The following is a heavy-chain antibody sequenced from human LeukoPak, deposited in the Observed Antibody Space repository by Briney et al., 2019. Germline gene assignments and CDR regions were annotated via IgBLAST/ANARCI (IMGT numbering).Heavy chain of an antibody. Sequence: SETLSLTCTVSGGSISSSSYYWGWIRQPPGKGLEWIGEIYHSGSTNYNPSLKSRVTITVDTSENQFSLKLSSVTAADTAVYYCAREDKSPGYSSGWYHPWGQGTLVSVSS. D-gene: IGHD6-19*01. CDR3: AREDKSPGYSSGWYHP. CDR1: GGSISSSSYY. J-gene: IGHJ5*02. V-gene: IGHV4-39*07. CDR2: IYHSGST.